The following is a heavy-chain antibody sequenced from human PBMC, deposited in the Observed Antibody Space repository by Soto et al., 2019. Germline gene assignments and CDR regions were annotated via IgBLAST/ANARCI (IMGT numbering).Heavy chain of an antibody. CDR3: ARDRLGVYYYDSSGYYPSI. J-gene: IGHJ4*02. CDR2: INPSGGST. CDR1: GYTFTSYY. V-gene: IGHV1-46*01. D-gene: IGHD3-22*01. Sequence: ASVKVSCKASGYTFTSYYMHWVRQAPGQGLEWMGIINPSGGSTSYAQKFQGRVTMTRDTSTSTVYMELSSLRSEYTAVYYGARDRLGVYYYDSSGYYPSIWGQGTLVTVSS.